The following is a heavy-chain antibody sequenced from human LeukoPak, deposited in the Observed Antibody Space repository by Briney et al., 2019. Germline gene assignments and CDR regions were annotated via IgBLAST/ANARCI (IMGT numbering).Heavy chain of an antibody. CDR2: IYYSGST. CDR3: ARGIAADYFDY. J-gene: IGHJ4*02. D-gene: IGHD6-6*01. V-gene: IGHV4-30-4*01. CDR1: GGSLSSGDYY. Sequence: SETLSLTCTVSGGSLSSGDYYWSWIRQPPGKRLEWIGYIYYSGSTYYNPSLKSRVTISVDTSKNQFSLKLSSVTAADTAVYYCARGIAADYFDYWGQGTLVTVSS.